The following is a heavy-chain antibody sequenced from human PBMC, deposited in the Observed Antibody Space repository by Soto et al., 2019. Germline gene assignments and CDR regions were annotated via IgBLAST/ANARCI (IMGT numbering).Heavy chain of an antibody. Sequence: EVQVLDSGGGLVQPGGSLRLSCAASGFTFNNYAMNWVRQAPGKGLEWVATISGTGGITYYADSVKGRFTISRDNSKNTLYLQMNSLRVEDTAVYYCAKDRLGGNFDYWGQGTQVTVSS. CDR2: ISGTGGIT. CDR1: GFTFNNYA. J-gene: IGHJ4*02. V-gene: IGHV3-23*01. CDR3: AKDRLGGNFDY.